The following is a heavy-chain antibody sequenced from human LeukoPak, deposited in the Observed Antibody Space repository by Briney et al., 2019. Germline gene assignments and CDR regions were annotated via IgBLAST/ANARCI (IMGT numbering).Heavy chain of an antibody. CDR1: GGTFSSYA. CDR2: IIPIFGTA. J-gene: IGHJ5*02. D-gene: IGHD3-3*01. CDR3: ARDSFWSGYNNWFDP. Sequence: ASVKVSFKASGGTFSSYAISWVRQAPGQGLEWMGGIIPIFGTANYAQKFQGRVTITADESTSTAYMELSSLRSEDTAVYYCARDSFWSGYNNWFDPWGQGTLVTVSS. V-gene: IGHV1-69*13.